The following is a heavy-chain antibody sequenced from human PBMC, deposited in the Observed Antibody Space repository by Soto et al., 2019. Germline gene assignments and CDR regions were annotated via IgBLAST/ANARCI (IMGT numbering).Heavy chain of an antibody. D-gene: IGHD3-16*01. CDR1: VFTFIDSA. V-gene: IGHV3-23*01. CDR2: ISASGYST. Sequence: GWSLRLSCASSVFTFIDSAMGWVRQAPGKGLEWVSSISASGYSTYYADSVKGRFTISRDTSKNTLYLQTNSLRAEDTAMYYCAKMGRDAYKPIDSWGQGSLVTVSS. J-gene: IGHJ4*02. CDR3: AKMGRDAYKPIDS.